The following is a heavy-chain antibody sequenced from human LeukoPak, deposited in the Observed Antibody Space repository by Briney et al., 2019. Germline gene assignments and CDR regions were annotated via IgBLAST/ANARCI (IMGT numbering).Heavy chain of an antibody. J-gene: IGHJ4*02. D-gene: IGHD6-19*01. CDR1: GGCISSSSYY. CDR3: LYSSGWYYHFDY. V-gene: IGHV4-39*01. CDR2: IYYSGST. Sequence: SETLSPTCTVSGGCISSSSYYWGWIRQPPGTGLEWIGGIYYSGSTYYNQSLNIRVSISVDTSKNQFYLKLSSVTAADTAVYYCLYSSGWYYHFDYWGQGTLVTVSS.